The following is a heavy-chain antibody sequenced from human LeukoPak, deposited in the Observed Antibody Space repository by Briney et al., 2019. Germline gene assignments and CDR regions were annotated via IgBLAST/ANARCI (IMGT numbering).Heavy chain of an antibody. CDR3: ARVPLYDFWSGFSNAFDI. J-gene: IGHJ3*02. CDR1: GFTFSSYW. D-gene: IGHD3-3*01. CDR2: IKQDGSEK. V-gene: IGHV3-7*01. Sequence: PGGSLRLSCAASGFTFSSYWMSWVRQAPGKGLEWVANIKQDGSEKYYVDSVKGRFTISRDNAKNSLYLQMNSLRAEDTAVYYCARVPLYDFWSGFSNAFDIWGQGTMVTVSS.